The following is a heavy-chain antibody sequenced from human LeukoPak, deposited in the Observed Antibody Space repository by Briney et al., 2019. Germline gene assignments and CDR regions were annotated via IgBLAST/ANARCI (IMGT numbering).Heavy chain of an antibody. D-gene: IGHD5-12*01. J-gene: IGHJ6*03. V-gene: IGHV4-34*01. CDR1: GGSFSGYY. Sequence: SETLSLTCAVYGGSFSGYYWSWIRQPPGKGLEWIGEINHSGSTNYNPSPKSRVTISVDTSKNQFSLKLSSVTAADTAVYYCASQSPTTASYYYYYMDVWGKGTTVTISS. CDR2: INHSGST. CDR3: ASQSPTTASYYYYYMDV.